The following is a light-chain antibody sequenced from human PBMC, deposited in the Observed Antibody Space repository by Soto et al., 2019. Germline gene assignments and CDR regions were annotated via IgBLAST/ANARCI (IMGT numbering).Light chain of an antibody. Sequence: SYELTQPPSVSVSPGQTASITCSGDKLGDKYSSWYQQNPRQSPVLVMYKDSKRPSGIPERFSGYNSGNAATPTISGTQTMDEADYYCQASDTSTVVFGGGTKLTVL. CDR2: KDS. V-gene: IGLV3-1*01. J-gene: IGLJ2*01. CDR3: QASDTSTVV. CDR1: KLGDKY.